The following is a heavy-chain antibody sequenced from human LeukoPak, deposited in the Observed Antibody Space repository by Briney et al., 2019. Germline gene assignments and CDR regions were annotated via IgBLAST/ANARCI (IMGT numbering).Heavy chain of an antibody. D-gene: IGHD6-13*01. CDR2: FDPEDGET. Sequence: ASVKVSCKVSGYTLTELSMHWVRQAPGKGLEWMGGFDPEDGETIYAQKFQGRVTMTEDTSTDTAYMELSSLRSEDTAVYYCARGGIYSSSWYGFTDAFDIWGQGTMVTVSS. J-gene: IGHJ3*02. V-gene: IGHV1-24*01. CDR1: GYTLTELS. CDR3: ARGGIYSSSWYGFTDAFDI.